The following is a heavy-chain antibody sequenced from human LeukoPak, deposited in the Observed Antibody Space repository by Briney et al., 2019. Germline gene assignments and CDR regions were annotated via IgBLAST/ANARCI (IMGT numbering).Heavy chain of an antibody. J-gene: IGHJ4*02. Sequence: GGSLGLSCAASGFTFSSYAMHWVRQAPGKGLEWVAVISYDGSNKYYADSVKGRFTISRDNSKNTLYLQMNSLRAEDTAVYYCARDPKLDYYDSSGSLVWGQGTLVTVSS. CDR3: ARDPKLDYYDSSGSLV. CDR1: GFTFSSYA. CDR2: ISYDGSNK. V-gene: IGHV3-30*04. D-gene: IGHD3-22*01.